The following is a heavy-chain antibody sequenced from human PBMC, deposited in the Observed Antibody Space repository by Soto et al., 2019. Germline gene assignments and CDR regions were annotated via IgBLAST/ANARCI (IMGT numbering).Heavy chain of an antibody. Sequence: APVKVSCTASRYTFTSSEINWVRQATGQGLEWMGWVDPNSGNTGYAQKFQGRITMTRNTSISTDYMELSSLRSEATAVYYCAREGVRGMDVWGQGTTVTVSS. CDR2: VDPNSGNT. CDR3: AREGVRGMDV. V-gene: IGHV1-8*02. D-gene: IGHD3-16*01. CDR1: RYTFTSSE. J-gene: IGHJ6*02.